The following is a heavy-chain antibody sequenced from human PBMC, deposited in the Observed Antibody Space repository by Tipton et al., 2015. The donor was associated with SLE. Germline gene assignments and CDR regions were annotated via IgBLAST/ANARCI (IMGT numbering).Heavy chain of an antibody. V-gene: IGHV1-69*15. Sequence: QLVQSGPEVKKPGSSVKVSCKASGGPLSTFTVNWVRQAPGQGLEWMGSIISVFGTPNYAQKFQGRVTITADESTSTAFMELSSLRSEDTAVYYCARESYYDGSGYYYLDNWGQGTLVTVSS. J-gene: IGHJ4*02. CDR3: ARESYYDGSGYYYLDN. CDR2: IISVFGTP. D-gene: IGHD3-22*01. CDR1: GGPLSTFT.